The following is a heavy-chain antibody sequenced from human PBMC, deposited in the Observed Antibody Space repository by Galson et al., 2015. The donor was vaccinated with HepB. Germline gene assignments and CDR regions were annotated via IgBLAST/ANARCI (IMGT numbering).Heavy chain of an antibody. D-gene: IGHD6-13*01. CDR3: ARVTAAGALTN. CDR1: GYSFTTYA. CDR2: INAAYGYT. V-gene: IGHV1-3*01. J-gene: IGHJ4*02. Sequence: SVKVSCKASGYSFTTYAMHWVRQAPGLRLEWMGWINAAYGYTTYSQKFQGRVTFTTDTSATTACMELSSLRSEDTAVYFCARVTAAGALTNWGQGTLVTVSS.